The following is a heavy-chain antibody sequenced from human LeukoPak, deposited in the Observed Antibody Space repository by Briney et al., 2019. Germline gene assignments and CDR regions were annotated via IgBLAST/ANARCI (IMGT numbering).Heavy chain of an antibody. V-gene: IGHV3-30*18. Sequence: PGGSLRLSCAASGFTFSSYWMSWVRQAPGKGLEWVAVISYDGSNKYYADSVTGRFTISRDNSKNTLYLQMNSLRSEDTAVYYCAKDLDYGGDYYYGMDVWGQGTTVTVSS. D-gene: IGHD4-17*01. CDR3: AKDLDYGGDYYYGMDV. CDR1: GFTFSSYW. J-gene: IGHJ6*02. CDR2: ISYDGSNK.